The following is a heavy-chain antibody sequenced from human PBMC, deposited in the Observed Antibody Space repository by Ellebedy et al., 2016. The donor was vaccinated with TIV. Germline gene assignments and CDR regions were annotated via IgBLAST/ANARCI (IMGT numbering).Heavy chain of an antibody. CDR1: GFTFSSFA. CDR2: IYSNGGTT. D-gene: IGHD4-17*01. Sequence: GESLKISCSVSGFTFSSFAMHWVRQAPGKGLEFVSAIYSNGGTTNYADSVKGRFTISRDNSKNTLYLQMNSLRVEDTAVYYCARWPSGDAPLDYWGQGTLVTVSS. V-gene: IGHV3-64*04. J-gene: IGHJ4*02. CDR3: ARWPSGDAPLDY.